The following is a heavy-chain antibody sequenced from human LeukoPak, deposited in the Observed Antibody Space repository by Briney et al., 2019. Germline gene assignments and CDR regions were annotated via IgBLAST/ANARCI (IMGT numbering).Heavy chain of an antibody. D-gene: IGHD2-15*01. CDR2: TYYRYKWSN. Sequence: SQTLSLTCAISGDSVSSNSAAWNWIRQSPSRGLEWLGRTYYRYKWSNDYAVSVKSRITINPDTSQNRFSLQLNSLTPEDTAVYYCARAPIGGWYFDLWGRGTLVTVSS. J-gene: IGHJ2*01. CDR3: ARAPIGGWYFDL. CDR1: GDSVSSNSAA. V-gene: IGHV6-1*01.